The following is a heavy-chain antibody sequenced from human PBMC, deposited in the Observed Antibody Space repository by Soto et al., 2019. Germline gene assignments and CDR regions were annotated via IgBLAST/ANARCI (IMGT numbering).Heavy chain of an antibody. D-gene: IGHD6-19*01. CDR2: INHLETT. CDR1: GASITYGAYS. Sequence: PSETLSLTCTVSGASITYGAYSWSWIRQTPGKGLEWIGYINHLETTFYNPSFESRLTLSIDRTKNQFSLNLKSMSAADRAVYFCARGSGFDSFDYWGQGILVTVSS. CDR3: ARGSGFDSFDY. J-gene: IGHJ4*02. V-gene: IGHV4-30-2*01.